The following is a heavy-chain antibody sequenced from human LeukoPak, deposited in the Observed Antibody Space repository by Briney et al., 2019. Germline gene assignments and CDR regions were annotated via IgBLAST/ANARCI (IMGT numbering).Heavy chain of an antibody. CDR2: ISSSGSTI. J-gene: IGHJ4*02. CDR1: GFTFSSYE. CDR3: AGRDDILTGYDDY. D-gene: IGHD3-9*01. Sequence: GGSLRLSCAASGFTFSSYEMNWVRQAPGKGLEWVSYISSSGSTIYHADSVKGRFTISRDNAKNSLYLQMNSLRAEDTAVYYCAGRDDILTGYDDYWGQGTLVTVSS. V-gene: IGHV3-48*03.